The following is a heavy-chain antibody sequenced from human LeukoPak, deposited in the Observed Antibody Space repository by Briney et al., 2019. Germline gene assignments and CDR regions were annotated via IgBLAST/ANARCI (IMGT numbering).Heavy chain of an antibody. J-gene: IGHJ4*02. Sequence: GRSLRLSCAASGFTFSSYGVHWVRQAPGKGLEWVAVISYDGRNQYYAGSVRGRSIISRDNSKNTLYLQMNSLRPEDTAVYYCARHGGDRSAYYPDYWGQGTLVTVSS. V-gene: IGHV3-30*03. CDR1: GFTFSSYG. D-gene: IGHD3-22*01. CDR2: ISYDGRNQ. CDR3: ARHGGDRSAYYPDY.